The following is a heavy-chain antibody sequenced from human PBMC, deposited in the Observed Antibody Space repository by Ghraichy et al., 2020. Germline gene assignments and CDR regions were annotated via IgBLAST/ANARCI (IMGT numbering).Heavy chain of an antibody. CDR3: ARADQDYYDSSGYGPSAFDI. CDR2: IIPIFGTA. Sequence: SVKVSCKASGGTFSSYAISWVRQAPGQGLEWMGGIIPIFGTANYAQKFQGRVTITADESTSTAYMELSSPRSEDTAVYYCARADQDYYDSSGYGPSAFDIWGQGTMVTVSS. CDR1: GGTFSSYA. D-gene: IGHD3-22*01. J-gene: IGHJ3*02. V-gene: IGHV1-69*13.